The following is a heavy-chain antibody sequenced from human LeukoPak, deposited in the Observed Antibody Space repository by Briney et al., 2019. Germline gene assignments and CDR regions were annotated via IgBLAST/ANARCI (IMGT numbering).Heavy chain of an antibody. CDR3: APELYYFDY. J-gene: IGHJ4*02. CDR2: ISAGGSST. D-gene: IGHD1-7*01. CDR1: GFTFSSYA. V-gene: IGHV3-23*01. Sequence: GGSLRLSCAASGFTFSSYAMSWVRQAPGKGLEWASVISAGGSSTYYADSVKGRLTISRDNAKNSLYLQMNSLRAEDTAVYYCAPELYYFDYWGQGTLVTVSS.